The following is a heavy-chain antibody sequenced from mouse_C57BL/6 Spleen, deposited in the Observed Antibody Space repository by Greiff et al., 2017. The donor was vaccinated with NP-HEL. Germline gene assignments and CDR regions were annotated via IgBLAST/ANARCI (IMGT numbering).Heavy chain of an antibody. J-gene: IGHJ2*01. CDR3: ARGGLLSSPLDY. CDR1: GYSFTSYY. Sequence: QVQLKESGPELVKPGASVKISCKASGYSFTSYYIHWVKQRPGQGLEWIGWIYPGSGNTKYNEKFKGKATLTADTSSSTAYMQLSSLTSEDSAVYYCARGGLLSSPLDYWGQGTTLTVSS. CDR2: IYPGSGNT. V-gene: IGHV1-66*01. D-gene: IGHD2-3*01.